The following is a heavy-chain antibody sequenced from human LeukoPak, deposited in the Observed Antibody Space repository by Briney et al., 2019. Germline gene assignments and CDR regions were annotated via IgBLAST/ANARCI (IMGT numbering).Heavy chain of an antibody. V-gene: IGHV4-39*07. Sequence: TSETLSLTCTVSGGSISSSSYYWGWIRQPPGKGLEWIGSIYYSGSTYYNPSLKSRVTISVDTSKNQFSLKLSSVTAADTAVYYCARRDLWFGELFLFDYSMDVWGKGTTVTISS. J-gene: IGHJ6*03. D-gene: IGHD3-10*01. CDR1: GGSISSSSYY. CDR2: IYYSGST. CDR3: ARRDLWFGELFLFDYSMDV.